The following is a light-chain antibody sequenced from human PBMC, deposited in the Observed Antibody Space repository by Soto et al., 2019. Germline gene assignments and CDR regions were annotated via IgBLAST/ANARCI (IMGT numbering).Light chain of an antibody. Sequence: DVVMTQSTLSLPVTLGQPASISCRSSRSLVHSDGNTYLSWFQQRPGQSPRRLLYKVSKRDSGVPDRFSGSGSGTDFTLKIGRVEAEDVGIYYCMQGTHSYTFGQGTRLDIK. J-gene: IGKJ2*01. CDR1: RSLVHSDGNTY. CDR3: MQGTHSYT. V-gene: IGKV2-30*02. CDR2: KVS.